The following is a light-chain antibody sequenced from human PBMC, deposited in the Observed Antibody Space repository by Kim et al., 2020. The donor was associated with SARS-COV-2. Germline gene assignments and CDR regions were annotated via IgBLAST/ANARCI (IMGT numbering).Light chain of an antibody. CDR1: QSVSSNY. CDR2: GAS. CDR3: QQYGNSPRT. J-gene: IGKJ2*01. V-gene: IGKV3-20*01. Sequence: FAPGESATLTCRASQSVSSNYLAWFQQKPGQAPRLLIYGASSRATGIPDRFSGSGSGTDFTLTIRGLESEDFAVYYCQQYGNSPRTFGQGTKLEI.